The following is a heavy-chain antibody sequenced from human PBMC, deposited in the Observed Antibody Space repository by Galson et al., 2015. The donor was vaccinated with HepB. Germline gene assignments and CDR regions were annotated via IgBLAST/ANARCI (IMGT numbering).Heavy chain of an antibody. D-gene: IGHD5-12*01. J-gene: IGHJ4*02. Sequence: SLRLSCAASGFTFSSYWMNWVRQAPGKGLECVANINPDGSQRSYVDSVKGRFTISRDNSKNTLYLQMSSLRAEDTALYYCVKCQQGYSGYDYLDYWGQGTLVTVSS. CDR3: VKCQQGYSGYDYLDY. V-gene: IGHV3-7*01. CDR1: GFTFSSYW. CDR2: INPDGSQR.